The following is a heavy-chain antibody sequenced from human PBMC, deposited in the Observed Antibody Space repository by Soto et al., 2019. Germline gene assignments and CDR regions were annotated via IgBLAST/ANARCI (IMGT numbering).Heavy chain of an antibody. Sequence: QVQLVQSGAEVKKPGASVKVSCKASGYTFTSYGISWVRQAPGQGLEWMGWISAYNGNTNYAQKLQGRVTMTTDTSTSTAYMELRSLTSDDTAVYYCARTPWYYDSSGYSNWFDPWGQGTLVTVSS. J-gene: IGHJ5*02. CDR2: ISAYNGNT. D-gene: IGHD3-22*01. CDR1: GYTFTSYG. CDR3: ARTPWYYDSSGYSNWFDP. V-gene: IGHV1-18*01.